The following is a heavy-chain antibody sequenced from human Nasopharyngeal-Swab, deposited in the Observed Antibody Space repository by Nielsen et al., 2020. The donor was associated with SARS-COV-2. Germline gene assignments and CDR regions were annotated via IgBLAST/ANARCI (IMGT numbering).Heavy chain of an antibody. Sequence: LKISCAASGFTFSSYGMHWVRQAPGKGLEWVAVIWYDGSNKYYADSVKGRFTISRDNSKNTLYLQMNSLRAEDTAVYYCASSGYYYDSSGLEGWFDPWGQGTLVTVSS. D-gene: IGHD3-22*01. J-gene: IGHJ5*02. CDR1: GFTFSSYG. V-gene: IGHV3-33*01. CDR2: IWYDGSNK. CDR3: ASSGYYYDSSGLEGWFDP.